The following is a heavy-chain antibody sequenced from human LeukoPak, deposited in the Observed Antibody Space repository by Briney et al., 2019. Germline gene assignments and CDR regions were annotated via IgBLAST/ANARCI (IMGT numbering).Heavy chain of an antibody. D-gene: IGHD3-22*01. J-gene: IGHJ4*02. V-gene: IGHV3-21*04. Sequence: GGSLRLSCAASGFTFSIYSMNWVRQAPGKGLEWVSSISSSNSYIYYADSVKGRFTISRDNAKNTLYLQMNSLRAEDTAVYYCAKDTAVVTLYYFDYWGQGTLVTVSS. CDR1: GFTFSIYS. CDR3: AKDTAVVTLYYFDY. CDR2: ISSSNSYI.